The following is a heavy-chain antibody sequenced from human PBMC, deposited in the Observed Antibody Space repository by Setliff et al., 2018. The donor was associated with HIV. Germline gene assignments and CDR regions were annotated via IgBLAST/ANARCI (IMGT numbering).Heavy chain of an antibody. CDR1: GFTFSNAW. J-gene: IGHJ4*02. V-gene: IGHV3-15*01. CDR2: IKSKTDGGTT. D-gene: IGHD3-10*01. Sequence: AGGFLRLSCAASGFTFSNAWMSWVRQAPGKGLEWVGRIKSKTDGGTTDYAAPVKGRFTISRDDSKNTLYLQMNSLITEDTALYYCTTAVAQNWYGSGNENYWGQGTLVTVSS. CDR3: TTAVAQNWYGSGNENY.